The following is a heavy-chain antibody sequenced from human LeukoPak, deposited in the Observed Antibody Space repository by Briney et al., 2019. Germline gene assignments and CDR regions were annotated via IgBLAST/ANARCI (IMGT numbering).Heavy chain of an antibody. CDR2: ISNSGSII. V-gene: IGHV3-48*03. D-gene: IGHD3-16*01. CDR3: ARDPQGAAFDI. CDR1: GFTFSSYE. J-gene: IGHJ3*02. Sequence: GGSLRLSCAASGFTFSSYEMNWVRQAPGKGLEWVSYISNSGSIIYYADSVKGRFTISRDNAKNPLYLQMNSLRAEDTAVYYCARDPQGAAFDIWGQGTMVTVSS.